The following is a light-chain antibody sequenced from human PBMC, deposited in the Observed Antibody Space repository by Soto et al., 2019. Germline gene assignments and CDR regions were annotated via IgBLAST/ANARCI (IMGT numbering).Light chain of an antibody. V-gene: IGLV2-8*01. CDR3: SAYTVSRTYV. Sequence: QSALTQPPSASGSPGQSVTISCTGTSSDVGGYNYVSWYQQHPGKAPKLIIYEVTERPSGVPDRFSGSKSGNTASLTVSGLQVEDEADYYCSAYTVSRTYVFGTGTKLTVL. J-gene: IGLJ1*01. CDR1: SSDVGGYNY. CDR2: EVT.